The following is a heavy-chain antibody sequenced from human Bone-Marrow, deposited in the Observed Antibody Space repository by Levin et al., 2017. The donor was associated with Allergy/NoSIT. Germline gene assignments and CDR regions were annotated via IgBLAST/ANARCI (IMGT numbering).Heavy chain of an antibody. CDR1: GILFSSYD. Sequence: GESLKISCAASGILFSSYDMNWVRQAPWKGLEWVSSISAGGNYIYYADSVKGRFTISRDNAKNSLFLQMNSLRAEDTAVYYCASWAMYHYDRSAFDYFYYAMYVWGQGTTVTVSS. V-gene: IGHV3-21*01. CDR2: ISAGGNYI. D-gene: IGHD3-22*01. J-gene: IGHJ6*02. CDR3: ASWAMYHYDRSAFDYFYYAMYV.